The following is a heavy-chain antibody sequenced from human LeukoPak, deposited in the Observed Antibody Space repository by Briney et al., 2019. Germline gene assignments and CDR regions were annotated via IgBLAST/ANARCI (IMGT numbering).Heavy chain of an antibody. Sequence: SETLSLTCTVSGGSISSYYWSWIRQPAGKGLEWIGYIYYSGSTYYNPSLKSRVTISVDTSKNQFSLKLSSVTAADTAVYYCARHNYCSSTSCYSPWGQGTLVTVSS. CDR2: IYYSGST. J-gene: IGHJ5*02. V-gene: IGHV4-59*08. D-gene: IGHD2-2*01. CDR3: ARHNYCSSTSCYSP. CDR1: GGSISSYY.